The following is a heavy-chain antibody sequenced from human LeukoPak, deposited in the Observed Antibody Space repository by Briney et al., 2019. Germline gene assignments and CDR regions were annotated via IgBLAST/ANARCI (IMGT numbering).Heavy chain of an antibody. V-gene: IGHV3-21*01. CDR1: GYTFSSYS. CDR3: ARTGATSGYFDY. Sequence: GGSLRISCAASGYTFSSYSMNWVRQAPGKGLEWVSSISSSSSYIYYADSVKGRFTISRDNAKNSLYLQMNSLRAEDTAVYYCARTGATSGYFDYWGQGTLVTVSS. J-gene: IGHJ4*02. CDR2: ISSSSSYI. D-gene: IGHD6-25*01.